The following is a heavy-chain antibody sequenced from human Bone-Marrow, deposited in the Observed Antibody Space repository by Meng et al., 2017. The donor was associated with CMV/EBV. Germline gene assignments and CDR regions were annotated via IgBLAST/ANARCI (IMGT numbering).Heavy chain of an antibody. CDR2: IRSKANSYAT. V-gene: IGHV3-73*01. D-gene: IGHD1-26*01. CDR1: GFTFSGSA. Sequence: GESLKISCAASGFTFSGSAMHWVRQASGKGLEWVGRIRSKANSYATAYAASVKGRFTISRDDSKNTAYLQMNSLKTEDTAAYYCTSGAYFDYWGQGTLVTVSS. J-gene: IGHJ4*02. CDR3: TSGAYFDY.